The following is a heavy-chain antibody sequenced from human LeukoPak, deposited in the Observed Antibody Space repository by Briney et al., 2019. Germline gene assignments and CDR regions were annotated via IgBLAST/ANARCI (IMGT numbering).Heavy chain of an antibody. CDR1: GGSISSYY. CDR3: ARARGDILTGFDY. D-gene: IGHD3-9*01. V-gene: IGHV4-59*01. CDR2: IYYGGRA. Sequence: SETLSLTCTVSGGSISSYYWSWVRQPPGEGLECMGYIYYGGRADYNPSLKSRVTISLDTSKDQFSLKLSSVAGADTTVYYCARARGDILTGFDYWGQGTLVTVSS. J-gene: IGHJ4*02.